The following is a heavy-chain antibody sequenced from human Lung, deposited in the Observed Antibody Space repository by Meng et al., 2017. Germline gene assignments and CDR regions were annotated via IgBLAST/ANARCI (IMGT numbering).Heavy chain of an antibody. J-gene: IGHJ4*02. V-gene: IGHV6-1*01. CDR1: GDSVSSNIAA. Sequence: QVQLQQSGPGLVKPSQTLSLTCSISGDSVSSNIAAWNWIRQSPSRGLEWLGRTYYRSRWYYDYAPSVKSRMTINPDTSKNQFSLQLGSVTPEDTAVYYCVREEQQLLGKGGFDFWGQGTLVTVSS. CDR3: VREEQQLLGKGGFDF. CDR2: TYYRSRWYY. D-gene: IGHD2-2*01.